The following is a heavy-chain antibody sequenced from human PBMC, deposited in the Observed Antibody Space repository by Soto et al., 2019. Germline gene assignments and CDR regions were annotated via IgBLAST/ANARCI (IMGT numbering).Heavy chain of an antibody. D-gene: IGHD2-2*01. CDR3: ARNSVVPAAIYYGMDV. J-gene: IGHJ6*02. Sequence: QVQLVQSGAEVKKPGASVKVSCKASGYTFTSYGISWVRQAPGQGLAWMGWISAYNGNTNYAQKLQGRVTRTTDTSTSTAYMELRSLRSDDTAVYYCARNSVVPAAIYYGMDVWGQGTTVTVSS. CDR1: GYTFTSYG. V-gene: IGHV1-18*04. CDR2: ISAYNGNT.